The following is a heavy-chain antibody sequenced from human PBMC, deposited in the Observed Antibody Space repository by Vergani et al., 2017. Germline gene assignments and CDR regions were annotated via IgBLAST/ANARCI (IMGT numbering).Heavy chain of an antibody. D-gene: IGHD2-2*01. Sequence: QVQLQESGPGLVKPSETLSLTCTVSGGSVSSGSYYWSWIRQPAGNGLEWIGSIYYSGSTNYNPSLKSRVTISVDTSKDQFSLKLSSVTAADTAVYYCXRGDIVVVPAAMGGEPDAFDIWGQGTMVTVSS. J-gene: IGHJ3*02. CDR1: GGSVSSGSYY. CDR3: XRGDIVVVPAAMGGEPDAFDI. CDR2: IYYSGST. V-gene: IGHV4-61*10.